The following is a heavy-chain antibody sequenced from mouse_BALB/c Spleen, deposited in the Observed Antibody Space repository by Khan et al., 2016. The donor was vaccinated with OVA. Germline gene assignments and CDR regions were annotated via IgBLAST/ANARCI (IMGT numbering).Heavy chain of an antibody. Sequence: QIQLVQSGPELKKPGETVRISCNASGYTFTTAGMQWVQKMPGKGLKWIGWINTHSGVPKYAEDFKGRFAFSLETSASTVYLQITNLKNEDTATYFCARGGAAYYRNDGGAMDYWGQGTSVTVSS. CDR3: ARGGAAYYRNDGGAMDY. D-gene: IGHD2-14*01. J-gene: IGHJ4*01. CDR2: INTHSGVP. CDR1: GYTFTTAG. V-gene: IGHV9-4*02.